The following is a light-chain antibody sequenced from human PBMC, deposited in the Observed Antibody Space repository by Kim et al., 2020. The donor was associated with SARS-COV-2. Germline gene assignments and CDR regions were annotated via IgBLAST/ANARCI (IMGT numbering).Light chain of an antibody. CDR2: VAS. J-gene: IGKJ2*01. CDR1: QSVSSSY. CDR3: QQYGSSPRT. V-gene: IGKV3-20*01. Sequence: EIVLTQSPGTLSLSPGQRATLSCRASQSVSSSYLAWYQQKPGQAPSLLIYVASSRATGIPDRFSGSASGTDVTLTISRLEPEDFAVYYCQQYGSSPRTFGQGTKLEI.